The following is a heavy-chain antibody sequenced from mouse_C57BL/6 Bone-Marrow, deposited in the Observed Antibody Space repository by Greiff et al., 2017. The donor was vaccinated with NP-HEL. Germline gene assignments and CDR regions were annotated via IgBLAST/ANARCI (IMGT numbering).Heavy chain of an antibody. J-gene: IGHJ4*01. CDR3: ARYGLRLYAMDY. CDR1: GYTFTSYW. V-gene: IGHV1-81*01. D-gene: IGHD2-4*01. CDR2: IYPRSGNT. Sequence: VQLQQSGAELVMPGASVKLSCKASGYTFTSYWMHWVKQRTGQGLEWIGEIYPRSGNTYYNEKFKGKATLTADKSSSTAYMELRSLTSEDSAVYFCARYGLRLYAMDYWGQGTSVTVSS.